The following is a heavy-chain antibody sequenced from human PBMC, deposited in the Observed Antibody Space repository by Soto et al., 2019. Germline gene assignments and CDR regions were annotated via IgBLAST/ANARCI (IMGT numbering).Heavy chain of an antibody. Sequence: QVQVVESGGGVVQPGRSLRLSCAASGFTFSSFGMHWVRQAPGKGLERVSLIWYDGSKKSYGDSVKGRFTISRDNSRSTVYLQMNSLRADDTAVYYCARDASYYSLWSGYYPSRNGMDVWGQGTRVTVSS. J-gene: IGHJ6*02. CDR3: ARDASYYSLWSGYYPSRNGMDV. CDR2: IWYDGSKK. CDR1: GFTFSSFG. D-gene: IGHD3-3*01. V-gene: IGHV3-33*01.